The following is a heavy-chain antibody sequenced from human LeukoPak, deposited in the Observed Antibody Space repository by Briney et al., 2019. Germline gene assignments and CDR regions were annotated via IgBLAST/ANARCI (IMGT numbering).Heavy chain of an antibody. CDR2: ISSNGGST. Sequence: PGGSLRLSCAASGFTFSSYWMHWVRQAPGKGLEYVSAISSNGGSTYYANSVKGRFTISRDNSKNTLYPQMGSLRAEDMAVYYCARPFWPSYSSGEIYFDYWGQGTLVTVSS. CDR1: GFTFSSYW. J-gene: IGHJ4*02. D-gene: IGHD6-19*01. CDR3: ARPFWPSYSSGEIYFDY. V-gene: IGHV3-64*01.